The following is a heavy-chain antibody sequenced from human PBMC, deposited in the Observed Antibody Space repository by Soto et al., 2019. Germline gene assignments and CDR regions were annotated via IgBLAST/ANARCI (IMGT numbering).Heavy chain of an antibody. J-gene: IGHJ6*02. CDR2: INHSGST. CDR1: GGSFSGYY. V-gene: IGHV4-34*01. CDR3: ARVAGNYYYGMDV. Sequence: ETLSLTCAVYGGSFSGYYWSWIRQPPGKGLEWIGEINHSGSTNYNPSLQSRVTISVDTSKNQFSLKLSSVTAADTAVYYCARVAGNYYYGMDVWGQGTTVTVSS. D-gene: IGHD3-10*01.